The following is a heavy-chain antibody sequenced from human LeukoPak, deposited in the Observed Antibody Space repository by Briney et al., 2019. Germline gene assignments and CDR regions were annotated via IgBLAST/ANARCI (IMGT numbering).Heavy chain of an antibody. Sequence: HSGGSLRLSCTASQFTFSIYAMSWVRQAPGKGLEWVSDISGSGSSTYYADSVKGRFTISRDNSNNTVYLQMKSLRAEDTALYYCAKSPLHTGTTRVWFDPWGQGTLVTVSS. J-gene: IGHJ5*02. CDR3: AKSPLHTGTTRVWFDP. CDR1: QFTFSIYA. D-gene: IGHD1-1*01. V-gene: IGHV3-23*01. CDR2: ISGSGSST.